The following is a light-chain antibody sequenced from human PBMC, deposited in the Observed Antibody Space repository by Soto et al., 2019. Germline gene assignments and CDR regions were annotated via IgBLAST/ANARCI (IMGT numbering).Light chain of an antibody. J-gene: IGKJ4*01. CDR2: DAS. V-gene: IGKV3-15*01. CDR1: QSISGK. CDR3: QKYNSAPLT. Sequence: EIVMTQSPATLCLSPGERATLSCRASQSISGKLAWYQHRPGQAPRLLIYDASIRATGIPARFSGSGSGTVFTLTISSLQPEDVAAYYCQKYNSAPLTFGGGTKVDI.